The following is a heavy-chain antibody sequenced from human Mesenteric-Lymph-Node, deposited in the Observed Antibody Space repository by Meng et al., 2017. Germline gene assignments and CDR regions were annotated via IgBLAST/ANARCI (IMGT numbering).Heavy chain of an antibody. CDR1: GYTLSALS. J-gene: IGHJ6*02. V-gene: IGHV1-24*01. CDR3: ASRDIVATYYYYYGMDV. Sequence: ASVKVSCKVSGYTLSALSIHWVRQAPGKGLEWMGGFDPEDGEIIYAQNFQGRVTMTEDTSTDTAYMELSSLRSEDTAVYYCASRDIVATYYYYYGMDVWGQGTTVTVSS. CDR2: FDPEDGEI. D-gene: IGHD5-12*01.